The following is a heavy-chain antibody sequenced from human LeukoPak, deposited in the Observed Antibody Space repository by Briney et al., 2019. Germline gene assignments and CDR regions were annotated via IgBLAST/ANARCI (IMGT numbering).Heavy chain of an antibody. CDR2: IYYSGST. J-gene: IGHJ6*03. D-gene: IGHD5-12*01. Sequence: RSSETLSLTCTVSGGSISSSSYYWDWIRQPPGKGLEWIGSIYYSGSTYYNPSLKSRVTISVDTSKNQFSLKLSSVTAADTAVYYCARGGISGYDFYYYYYYMDVWGKGTTVTVSS. CDR1: GGSISSSSYY. CDR3: ARGGISGYDFYYYYYYMDV. V-gene: IGHV4-39*07.